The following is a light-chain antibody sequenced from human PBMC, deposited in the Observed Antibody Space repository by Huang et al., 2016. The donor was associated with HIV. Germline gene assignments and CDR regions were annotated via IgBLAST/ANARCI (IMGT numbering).Light chain of an antibody. V-gene: IGKV3-15*01. CDR1: QSVGSN. CDR3: QQYNNWPVT. Sequence: EIVMTQSPATLSVSPGERATLSCRASQSVGSNLAWYQQTPGQAPRLRIYAASTRATGIPGRFSGSGSETEFTLTISSLQSEDFAVYCCQQYNNWPVTFGQGTKLEIK. CDR2: AAS. J-gene: IGKJ2*01.